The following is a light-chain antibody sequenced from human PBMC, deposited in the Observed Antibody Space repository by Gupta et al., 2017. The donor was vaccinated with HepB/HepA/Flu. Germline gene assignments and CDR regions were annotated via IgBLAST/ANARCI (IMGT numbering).Light chain of an antibody. J-gene: IGLJ3*02. CDR2: DDD. V-gene: IGLV1-36*01. Sequence: QSVLTQPPSVSEAPGQRVTISCSGSSSNIGNNGVNWYQQLPGEPPKLLIYDDDRLTSGVPDRFSGSKSGTTASLTISGLQAEDEAEYYCSKWDDSRSGSVFGGGTKMTVL. CDR3: SKWDDSRSGSV. CDR1: SSNIGNNG.